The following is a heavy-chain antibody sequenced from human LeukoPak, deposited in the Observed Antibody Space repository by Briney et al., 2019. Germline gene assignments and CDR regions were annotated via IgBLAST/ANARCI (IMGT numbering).Heavy chain of an antibody. CDR2: ISSSGSTI. V-gene: IGHV3-48*03. CDR1: GFTFSSYE. J-gene: IGHJ3*02. Sequence: GGSLRLSCAASGFTFSSYEMNWVRQAPGKGLEWVSYISSSGSTIYYEDSVKGRFTISRDNAKNSLYQQMNSLRAEDTAVYYCAREGAFRGTDAFDIWGEGTMVTVSS. D-gene: IGHD1-26*01. CDR3: AREGAFRGTDAFDI.